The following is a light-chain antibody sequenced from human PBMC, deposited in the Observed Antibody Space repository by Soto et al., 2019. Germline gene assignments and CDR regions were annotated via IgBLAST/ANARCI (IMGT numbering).Light chain of an antibody. Sequence: EIVLTQAPATMSLSPLERGTLSCSSSQSVSSSYLAWYQQKPGQAPRLLIYDASSRATGIPDRFSGSGSGTDFTLTISRLEPEDFAVYYCQQYGTSPRTFGQGTRLEI. CDR3: QQYGTSPRT. V-gene: IGKV3-20*01. CDR1: QSVSSSY. CDR2: DAS. J-gene: IGKJ5*01.